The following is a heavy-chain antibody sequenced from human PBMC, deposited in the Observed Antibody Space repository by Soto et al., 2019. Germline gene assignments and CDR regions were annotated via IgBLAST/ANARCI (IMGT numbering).Heavy chain of an antibody. Sequence: EVQLVESGGGLVQPGGSLRLSCVASGFTLSSYSMNWVRQAPGKGLEWISYISSGSDTIYYADSVKGRFTVSRDNAKNSLYLQMNSRRDEATAVYYCARPGEGVLFYYALDVWGQGTTVTVSS. CDR2: ISSGSDTI. V-gene: IGHV3-48*02. CDR3: ARPGEGVLFYYALDV. CDR1: GFTLSSYS. J-gene: IGHJ6*02. D-gene: IGHD3-16*01.